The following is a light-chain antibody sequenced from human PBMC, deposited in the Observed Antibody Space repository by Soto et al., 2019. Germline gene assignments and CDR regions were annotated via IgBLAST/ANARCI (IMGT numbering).Light chain of an antibody. CDR2: AAS. CDR1: QSISSY. J-gene: IGKJ2*01. CDR3: QQSYSTPYP. V-gene: IGKV1-39*01. Sequence: DIQMTQSPSSLSASVGDRVTITCRASQSISSYLNWYQQKPGKAPKLLIYAASSLQSGVPSRFSGSGSGTDFTLTISSLQPEYFATYYCQQSYSTPYPFGQGTQLEIK.